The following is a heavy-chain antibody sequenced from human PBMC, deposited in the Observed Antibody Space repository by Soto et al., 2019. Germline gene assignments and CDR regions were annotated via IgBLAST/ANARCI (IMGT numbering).Heavy chain of an antibody. V-gene: IGHV3-33*01. CDR3: ARSGIVGATIDY. D-gene: IGHD1-26*01. Sequence: VQLVESGGGLVQPGGSLRLSCAASGFTFSSYGMHWVRQAPGKGLEWVAVIWYDGSNKYYADSVKGRFTISRDNSKNTLYLQMNSLRAEDTAVYYCARSGIVGATIDYWGQGTLVTVSS. CDR1: GFTFSSYG. J-gene: IGHJ4*02. CDR2: IWYDGSNK.